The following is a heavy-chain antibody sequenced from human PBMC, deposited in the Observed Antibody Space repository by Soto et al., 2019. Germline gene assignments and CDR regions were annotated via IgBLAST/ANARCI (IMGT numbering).Heavy chain of an antibody. J-gene: IGHJ6*02. CDR3: ARGDQGGMDV. CDR1: GGTFRNYS. CDR2: IIPILDIA. Sequence: QVPLVQSGAEVKKPGSSVKVSCKASGGTFRNYSINWVRQAPGQGLEWMGRIIPILDIANYAQKFQGRVTITADKSTNTAYMELSSLRSEDTAVYYCARGDQGGMDVWGQGTTVTVSS. V-gene: IGHV1-69*02. D-gene: IGHD2-2*01.